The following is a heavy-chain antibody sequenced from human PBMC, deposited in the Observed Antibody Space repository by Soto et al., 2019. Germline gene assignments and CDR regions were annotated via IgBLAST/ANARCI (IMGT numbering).Heavy chain of an antibody. J-gene: IGHJ5*02. CDR2: IYQSGVT. CDR3: AGMPYTSGLRFDP. D-gene: IGHD6-19*01. V-gene: IGHV4-30-2*01. Sequence: SETLSLTCNMSGDSYSISTYSWSWIRQPPGKALQWIGFIYQSGVTSYNPSLASRVSIPLDRSNNQCSLKLKSVTAADTAVYFCAGMPYTSGLRFDPWGPGTLVTVSS. CDR1: GDSYSISTYS.